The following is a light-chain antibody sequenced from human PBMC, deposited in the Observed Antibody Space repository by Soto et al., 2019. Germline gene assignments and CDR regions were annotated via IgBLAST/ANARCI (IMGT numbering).Light chain of an antibody. J-gene: IGKJ2*01. V-gene: IGKV3-20*01. CDR2: GAS. Sequence: ESVLTQSPGTLSLSPGERATLSCRASQSVSSTYFAWYQQKPGQAPRLLVYGASNSATCIPDRFSGSGSGADFTLTISGLEPEDFAVYYCQQRGHSLPMYTFGQGTKLEIK. CDR1: QSVSSTY. CDR3: QQRGHSLPMYT.